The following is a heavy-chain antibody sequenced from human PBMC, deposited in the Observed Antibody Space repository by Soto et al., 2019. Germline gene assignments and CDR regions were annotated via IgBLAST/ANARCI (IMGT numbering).Heavy chain of an antibody. J-gene: IGHJ4*02. Sequence: PGGSLRLSCAASGFTFSDYYMSWIRQAPGKGLEWVSCISSSSSYTNYADSVKGRFTISRDNSKNTLYLQMNSLRAEDTAVYYCAKDLETYCTASTCYPGPSDYWGQGTLV. V-gene: IGHV3-11*05. CDR1: GFTFSDYY. D-gene: IGHD2-15*01. CDR3: AKDLETYCTASTCYPGPSDY. CDR2: ISSSSSYT.